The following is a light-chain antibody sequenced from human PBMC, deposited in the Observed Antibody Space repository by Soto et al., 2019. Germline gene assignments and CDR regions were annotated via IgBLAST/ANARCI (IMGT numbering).Light chain of an antibody. CDR2: SNN. V-gene: IGLV1-44*01. Sequence: QSVLTQPPSASGTPGQWVTISCSGSSSNIGSNTVNWYQQLPGTAPKLLIYSNNQRPSGVPDRFSGSKSGTSASLAISGLQSEDEADYYCAAWDDSLNGYWVFGGGTKVTVL. J-gene: IGLJ3*02. CDR1: SSNIGSNT. CDR3: AAWDDSLNGYWV.